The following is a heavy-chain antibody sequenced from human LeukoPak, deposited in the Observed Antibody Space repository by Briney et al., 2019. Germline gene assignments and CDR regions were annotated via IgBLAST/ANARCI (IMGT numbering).Heavy chain of an antibody. J-gene: IGHJ4*02. CDR1: GGSIRRYF. CDR3: ARRPAGTSHFDY. D-gene: IGHD2-2*01. CDR2: VYYSGST. V-gene: IGHV4-59*08. Sequence: KPSETLSLTCTVSGGSIRRYFWSWIRQPPGKGLEWIGYVYYSGSTNYNPSLKSRVTISVDTSKKQFSLKLSSVTAADTAVYYCARRPAGTSHFDYWGQGTLVTVSS.